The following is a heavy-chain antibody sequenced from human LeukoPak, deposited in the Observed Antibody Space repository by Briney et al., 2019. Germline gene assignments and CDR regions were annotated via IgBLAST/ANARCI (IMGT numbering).Heavy chain of an antibody. D-gene: IGHD2-21*01. CDR2: INLNSGGT. Sequence: ASVKVSCKPSGYTFTGYYMHWMRQALGQGIEWMGWINLNSGGTNYAQKFQGRVTMTRDTSISTAYMELSRLRSDDTAVYFCASWAGGNALVASFDYWGQGTLVTVSS. V-gene: IGHV1-2*02. CDR1: GYTFTGYY. CDR3: ASWAGGNALVASFDY. J-gene: IGHJ4*02.